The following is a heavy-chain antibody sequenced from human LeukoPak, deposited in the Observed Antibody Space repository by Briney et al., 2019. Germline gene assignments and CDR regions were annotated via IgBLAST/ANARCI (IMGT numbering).Heavy chain of an antibody. V-gene: IGHV4-4*02. J-gene: IGHJ4*02. CDR3: AREIVGGFNPGAY. CDR1: PDSTTSNF. Sequence: SETLSLTCTVSPDSTTSNFWSWVRQPPGKGLEWIGEIHRSGSTDYNPSLQSRVTISIDRSKNQIALELSSVTAADTAVYYCAREIVGGFNPGAYWGQGTLVTVSS. D-gene: IGHD1-14*01. CDR2: IHRSGST.